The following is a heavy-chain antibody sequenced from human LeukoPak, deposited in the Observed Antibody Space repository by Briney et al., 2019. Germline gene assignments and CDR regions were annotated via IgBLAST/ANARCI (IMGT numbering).Heavy chain of an antibody. Sequence: SETLSLICTVSGGPIRTGSHYWGWIRQPPVKGPEWIGSFYYSRNTYYNPSLTSRVTISVDSSKNQFSLSLTSVTATDTAVYYCVRHDCATTDCSQFFGMDVWGQGTTVTVSS. V-gene: IGHV4-39*01. CDR3: VRHDCATTDCSQFFGMDV. D-gene: IGHD2-8*01. CDR1: GGPIRTGSHY. J-gene: IGHJ6*02. CDR2: FYYSRNT.